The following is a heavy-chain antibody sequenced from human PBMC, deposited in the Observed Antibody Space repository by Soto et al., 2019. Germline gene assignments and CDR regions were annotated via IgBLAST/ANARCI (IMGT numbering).Heavy chain of an antibody. V-gene: IGHV3-23*01. CDR2: ISGSGGST. Sequence: PGGSLRLSCAASGFTFSSYAMSWVRQAPGKGLEWVSAISGSGGSTYYADSVKGRFTISRDNSKNTLYLQMNSLRAEDTAVYYCAKDLRGNYYYHYGMDVWGQGTTVTVSS. J-gene: IGHJ6*02. CDR1: GFTFSSYA. CDR3: AKDLRGNYYYHYGMDV. D-gene: IGHD2-15*01.